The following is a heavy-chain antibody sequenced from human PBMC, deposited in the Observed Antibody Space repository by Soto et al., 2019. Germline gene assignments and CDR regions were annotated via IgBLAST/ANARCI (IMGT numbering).Heavy chain of an antibody. CDR2: IYYSGST. J-gene: IGHJ5*02. CDR3: ARGLLRSRSSGNCFDP. CDR1: GGSINSGDYY. D-gene: IGHD3-10*01. V-gene: IGHV4-30-4*01. Sequence: PSETLSLTCTVSGGSINSGDYYWNWIRQPPGKGLEWIGYIYYSGSTYYNPSLKSRVTISVDTSKNQFSLKLSSVTAADTAVYYCARGLLRSRSSGNCFDPWGQGTLVTVSS.